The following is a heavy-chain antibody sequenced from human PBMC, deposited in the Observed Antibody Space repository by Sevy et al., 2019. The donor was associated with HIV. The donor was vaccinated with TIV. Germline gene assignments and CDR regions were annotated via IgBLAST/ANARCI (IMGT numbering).Heavy chain of an antibody. Sequence: SETLSLTCAVHDGSFSGYYWNWIRQLPGKGLEWIGEINESGITYYNPSLKRRVTISVDTSKKQFSLKLNSVTAADTAVYCCARSPPVVVVPGAPSWFDPWGQGTLVTVSS. CDR3: ARSPPVVVVPGAPSWFDP. CDR1: DGSFSGYY. J-gene: IGHJ5*02. CDR2: INESGIT. V-gene: IGHV4-34*01. D-gene: IGHD2-2*01.